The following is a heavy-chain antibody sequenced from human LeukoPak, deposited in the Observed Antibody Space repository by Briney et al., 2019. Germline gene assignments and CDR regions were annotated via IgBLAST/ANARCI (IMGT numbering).Heavy chain of an antibody. V-gene: IGHV3-21*01. CDR2: ISSSSSYI. CDR3: ARVGISSRTLDY. D-gene: IGHD3-3*02. J-gene: IGHJ4*02. Sequence: GGSLRLSCAASGFTFSSYSMNWVRQAPGKGLEWVSSISSSSSYIYYADSVKGRFTISRDNAKNSLYLQMNSLRAEDTAVYYCARVGISSRTLDYWGQGPLVTVSS. CDR1: GFTFSSYS.